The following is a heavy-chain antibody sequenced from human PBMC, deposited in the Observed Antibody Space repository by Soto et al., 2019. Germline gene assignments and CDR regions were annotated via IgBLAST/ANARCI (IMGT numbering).Heavy chain of an antibody. CDR2: IYYNGNT. V-gene: IGHV4-59*11. D-gene: IGHD7-27*01. CDR3: TRANWDSEY. CDR1: GGSISNHY. J-gene: IGHJ4*02. Sequence: QVQLQESGPGVVKPSETLSLTCSVSGGSISNHYWSWIRQPPGKGLEWIGYIYYNGNTNYNPSLQSRVPMSVDTSRNQISLKLTTVTAADTAVYYCTRANWDSEYWGQGTLVTVSS.